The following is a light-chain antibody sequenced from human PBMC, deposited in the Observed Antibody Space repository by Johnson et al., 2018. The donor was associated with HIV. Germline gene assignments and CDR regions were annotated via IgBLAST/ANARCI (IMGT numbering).Light chain of an antibody. J-gene: IGLJ1*01. CDR2: DNN. CDR3: GKWDSSLSVNYV. CDR1: SSNIGNND. V-gene: IGLV1-51*01. Sequence: HSVLTQPPSVSAAPGQKVTISCSGSSSNIGNNDVSWYQQLPGTAPKLLIYDNNKRPSGIPDRFSGSKSGTSATLCITGLQTVDEADYYCGKWDSSLSVNYVFGTGTKVTVL.